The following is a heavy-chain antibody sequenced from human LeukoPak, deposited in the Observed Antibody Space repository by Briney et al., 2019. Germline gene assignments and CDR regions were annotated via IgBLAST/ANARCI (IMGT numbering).Heavy chain of an antibody. D-gene: IGHD6-13*01. J-gene: IGHJ4*02. Sequence: GASVKVSCKASGYTFTGYCIHWVRQAPGQGLEWMGWINPNSGVTNYVQKFQGRVTMTRDTSISTVYMELTNLRSDGTAVYYCARVPLPAAAGPFDYWGQGTPVTVSS. CDR2: INPNSGVT. CDR1: GYTFTGYC. V-gene: IGHV1-2*02. CDR3: ARVPLPAAAGPFDY.